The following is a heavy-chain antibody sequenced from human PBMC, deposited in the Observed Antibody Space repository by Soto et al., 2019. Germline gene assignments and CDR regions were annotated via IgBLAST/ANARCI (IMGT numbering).Heavy chain of an antibody. J-gene: IGHJ5*02. CDR3: ARGGGRGYNELDP. CDR1: GYTFTAYY. D-gene: IGHD5-12*01. CDR2: INPNSGGT. V-gene: IGHV1-2*02. Sequence: QVQLVQSGAEVKKPGASVKVSCKASGYTFTAYYMHWVRQAPGQGLEWMGWINPNSGGTYHAQNFQGRVTMTRATSPTTASMELASLKSDDTAVYYCARGGGRGYNELDPWGHGTLVIVSS.